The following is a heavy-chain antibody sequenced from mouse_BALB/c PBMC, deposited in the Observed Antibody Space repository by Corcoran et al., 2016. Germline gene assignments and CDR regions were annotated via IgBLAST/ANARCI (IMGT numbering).Heavy chain of an antibody. Sequence: QVQLQQSGAELMKPGASVKISCKATGFTFSSYWIEWVQQRPGHGLEWIGEILPGSGSTNYNEKFKGKATFTADTSSNTAYMQLSSLTSEYSAVYYCARKGYYGSRDWFAYWGQGTLVTVSA. J-gene: IGHJ3*01. CDR1: GFTFSSYW. CDR3: ARKGYYGSRDWFAY. D-gene: IGHD1-1*01. CDR2: ILPGSGST. V-gene: IGHV1-9*01.